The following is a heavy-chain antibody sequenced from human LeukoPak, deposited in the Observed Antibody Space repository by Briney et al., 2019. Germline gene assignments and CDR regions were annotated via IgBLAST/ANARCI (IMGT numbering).Heavy chain of an antibody. J-gene: IGHJ4*02. Sequence: PSETLSLTCAVYGGSFSGYYWSWIRQPPGKGLEWIGEINHSGSTNYNPSLKSRGTISVDTSKNQFSLKLSSVTAADTAVYYCARRGVAAAGTHYFDYWGQGTVVSVS. CDR3: ARRGVAAAGTHYFDY. CDR2: INHSGST. D-gene: IGHD6-13*01. V-gene: IGHV4-34*01. CDR1: GGSFSGYY.